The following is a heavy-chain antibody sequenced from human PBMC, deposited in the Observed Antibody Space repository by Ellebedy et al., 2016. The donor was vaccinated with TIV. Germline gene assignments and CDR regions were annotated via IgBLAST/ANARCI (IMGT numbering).Heavy chain of an antibody. CDR3: TIDGLMVRRVPSDY. CDR1: GFTFRTDW. D-gene: IGHD3-10*01. V-gene: IGHV3-15*01. CDR2: IKSKNDGGTK. J-gene: IGHJ4*02. Sequence: GESLKISCAASGFTFRTDWMSWVRQAPGKGLEWVGRIKSKNDGGTKDYAAAVKGRFTISRAVSKKTLYLQMNSLKMEDTAVYYCTIDGLMVRRVPSDYWGQGTLVTVSS.